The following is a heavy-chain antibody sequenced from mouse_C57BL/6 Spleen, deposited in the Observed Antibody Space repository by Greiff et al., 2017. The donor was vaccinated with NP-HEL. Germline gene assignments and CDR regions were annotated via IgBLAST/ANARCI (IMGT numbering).Heavy chain of an antibody. CDR1: GYTFTDYE. J-gene: IGHJ4*01. V-gene: IGHV1-15*01. CDR2: IDPETGGT. CDR3: TRWGYGSSWDYAMDY. Sequence: QVQLQQSGAELVRPGASVTLSCKASGYTFTDYEMHWVKQTPVHGLEWIGAIDPETGGTAYNQKFKGKAILTADKSSSTAYMELRSLTSEDSAVYYCTRWGYGSSWDYAMDYWGQGTSVTVSS. D-gene: IGHD1-1*01.